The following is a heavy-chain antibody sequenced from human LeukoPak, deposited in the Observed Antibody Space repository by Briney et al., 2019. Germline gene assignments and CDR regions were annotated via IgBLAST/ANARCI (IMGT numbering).Heavy chain of an antibody. V-gene: IGHV3-11*01. CDR1: GFTFSDHY. Sequence: GGSLRLSCAASGFTFSDHYMSWIRQAPGKGLEWVSYIAGTGNDIWYTDSVKGRFTISRDNARNSLYLQMNSLRAEDTAMYYCARARCGGGSCYFDYWGQGTLVAVSS. J-gene: IGHJ4*02. CDR2: IAGTGNDI. D-gene: IGHD2-15*01. CDR3: ARARCGGGSCYFDY.